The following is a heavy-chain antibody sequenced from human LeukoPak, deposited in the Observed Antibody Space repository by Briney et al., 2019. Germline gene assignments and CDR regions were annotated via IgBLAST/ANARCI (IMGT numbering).Heavy chain of an antibody. CDR1: GGSINNDY. D-gene: IGHD3-22*01. CDR2: INFSGRI. Sequence: PSETLSLTCTVSGGSINNDYWSWIRQPPGKGLEWIGYINFSGRINYNPSLKSRVTISGDTSKNQFSLRLSSMTAADTAVYFCARGPYSYDSSGAFDIWGQGTMVTVSS. CDR3: ARGPYSYDSSGAFDI. J-gene: IGHJ3*02. V-gene: IGHV4-59*01.